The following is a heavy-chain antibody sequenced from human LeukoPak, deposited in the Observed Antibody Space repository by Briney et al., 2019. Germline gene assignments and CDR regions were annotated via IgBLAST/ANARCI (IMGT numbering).Heavy chain of an antibody. Sequence: GGSLRLSCAASGFTFNSHEMHWVRQAPGKGLERVSYITSSGGITYYADSVKGRFTVSRDNAKNSLFLQMNSLRAEDTAIYYCAGERNCGGDCYQGSWFDPWGQGTLVTVSS. CDR1: GFTFNSHE. D-gene: IGHD2-21*02. CDR2: ITSSGGIT. J-gene: IGHJ5*02. V-gene: IGHV3-48*03. CDR3: AGERNCGGDCYQGSWFDP.